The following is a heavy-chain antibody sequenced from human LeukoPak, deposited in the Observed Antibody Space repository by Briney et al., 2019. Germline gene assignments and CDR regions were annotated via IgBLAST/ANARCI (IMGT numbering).Heavy chain of an antibody. CDR1: GGSFSGYY. J-gene: IGHJ4*02. D-gene: IGHD6-19*01. Sequence: PSETLSLTCAVYGGSFSGYYWSWIRQPPGKGLEWIGGINHSGSTNYNPSLKSRVTISVDTSKNQFSLKLSSVTAADTAVYYCARDGSSGIDYWGQGTLVTVSS. CDR2: INHSGST. V-gene: IGHV4-34*01. CDR3: ARDGSSGIDY.